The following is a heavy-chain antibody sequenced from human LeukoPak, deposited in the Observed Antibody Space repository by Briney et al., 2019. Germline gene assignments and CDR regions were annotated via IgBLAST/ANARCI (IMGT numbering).Heavy chain of an antibody. CDR3: ARELSSSVDY. D-gene: IGHD2-2*01. CDR2: IYPGDSDT. J-gene: IGHJ4*02. Sequence: TGESLKISCKGSGYSFITYWIGWVRRMPGKGLEWMGSIYPGDSDTRYSPSFQGQVTISADKSISTAYLQWSSLKASDTAMYYCARELSSSVDYWGQGTLVTVSS. CDR1: GYSFITYW. V-gene: IGHV5-51*01.